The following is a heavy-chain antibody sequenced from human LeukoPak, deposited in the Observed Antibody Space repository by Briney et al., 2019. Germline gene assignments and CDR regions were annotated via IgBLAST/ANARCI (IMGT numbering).Heavy chain of an antibody. D-gene: IGHD2-8*01. CDR2: ISGSGGST. V-gene: IGHV3-23*01. J-gene: IGHJ4*02. Sequence: GGSLRPSCAASGFTFSSYAVSWVRQAPGKGLEWVAAISGSGGSTYYADSVKGRFTISRDNSKNTLYLQMNSLRAEDTAVYYCAKDRMVYAIQLKPDYWGQGTLVTVSS. CDR3: AKDRMVYAIQLKPDY. CDR1: GFTFSSYA.